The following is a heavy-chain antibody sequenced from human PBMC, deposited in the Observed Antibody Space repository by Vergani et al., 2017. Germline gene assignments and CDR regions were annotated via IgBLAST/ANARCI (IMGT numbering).Heavy chain of an antibody. CDR3: ARSGYCAHGVCYMTYYYYIDV. Sequence: QVQLEESGGGVVQPGRSLRLSCAGSGFTLSSHAMHWVRKAPGKGLEWVAFIWYDGSKEYYADSVKGRFTISRDNSKNTLYLQMNNLRAADTAVYYCARSGYCAHGVCYMTYYYYIDVWGKGTAVTVSS. J-gene: IGHJ6*03. CDR2: IWYDGSKE. V-gene: IGHV3-33*01. D-gene: IGHD2-8*01. CDR1: GFTLSSHA.